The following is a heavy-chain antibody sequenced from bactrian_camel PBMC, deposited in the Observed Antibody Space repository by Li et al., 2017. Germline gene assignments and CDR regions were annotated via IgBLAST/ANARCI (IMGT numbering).Heavy chain of an antibody. V-gene: IGHV3S63*01. CDR1: GFTSKNCD. CDR3: HTNWFCGNY. J-gene: IGHJ4*01. CDR2: IRADADGST. D-gene: IGHD1*01. Sequence: VQLVESGGGSVRAGGSLTLSCTAPGFTSKNCDIEWYRRVGGQREWVSSIRADADGSTSYADSVKGRFTISKDTAKDTVYLQMNSLKPEDTALYSCHTNWFCGNYWGQGTQVTVS.